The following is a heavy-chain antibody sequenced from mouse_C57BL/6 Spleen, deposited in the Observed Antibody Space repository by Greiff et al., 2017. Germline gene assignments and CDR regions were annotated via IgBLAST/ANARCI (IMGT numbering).Heavy chain of an antibody. CDR3: ARGGGSSYDY. Sequence: QVQLQQPGAELVRPGTSVKLSCKASGYTFTSYWMHWVKQRPGQGLEWIGVIDPSDSYTNYNQKFKGKATLTVDTSSSTAYMQLSSLTSEDSAVYYCARGGGSSYDYWGQGTTLTVSS. V-gene: IGHV1-59*01. J-gene: IGHJ2*01. D-gene: IGHD1-1*01. CDR2: IDPSDSYT. CDR1: GYTFTSYW.